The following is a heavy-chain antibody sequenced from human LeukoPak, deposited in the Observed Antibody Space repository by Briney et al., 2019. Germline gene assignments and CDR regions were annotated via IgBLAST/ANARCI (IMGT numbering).Heavy chain of an antibody. V-gene: IGHV1-8*01. CDR1: GYTFTSYD. CDR2: MDPNSGNT. Sequence: GASVKVSCKASGYTFTSYDINWVRQATGQGLEWMGWMDPNSGNTGYAQKFQGRVTMTRNTSINTAYMELSSLRSEDTAVYYCARRTNPRSSVYWFDPWGQATQVTDSS. D-gene: IGHD5/OR15-5a*01. J-gene: IGHJ5*02. CDR3: ARRTNPRSSVYWFDP.